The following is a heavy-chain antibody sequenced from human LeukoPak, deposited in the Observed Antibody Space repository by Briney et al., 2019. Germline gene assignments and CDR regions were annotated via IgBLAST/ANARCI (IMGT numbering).Heavy chain of an antibody. CDR1: GFSVSDTY. CDR2: IYSGGNT. Sequence: GGSLRLSCAASGFSVSDTYMGWVRQAPGMGLEWVSVIYSGGNTYYPDSVKGRSTISRDNSKNTLLLEMNSLRAEDTAVYYCARLSDSSGYGAFDIWGQGTMVTVSS. V-gene: IGHV3-66*01. D-gene: IGHD3-22*01. CDR3: ARLSDSSGYGAFDI. J-gene: IGHJ3*02.